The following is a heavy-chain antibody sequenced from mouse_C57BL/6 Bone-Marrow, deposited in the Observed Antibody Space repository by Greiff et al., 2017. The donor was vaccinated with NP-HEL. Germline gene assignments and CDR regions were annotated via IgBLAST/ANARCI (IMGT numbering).Heavy chain of an antibody. CDR3: ARRGIHYYGSRQNYFDY. CDR1: GFTFSSYA. J-gene: IGHJ2*01. CDR2: ISDGGSYT. V-gene: IGHV5-4*01. D-gene: IGHD1-1*01. Sequence: EVQRVESGGGLVKPGGSLKLSCAASGFTFSSYAMSWVRQTPEKRLEWVATISDGGSYTYYPDNVKGRFTISRDNAKNNLYLQMSHLKSEDTAMYYCARRGIHYYGSRQNYFDYWGQGTTLTVSS.